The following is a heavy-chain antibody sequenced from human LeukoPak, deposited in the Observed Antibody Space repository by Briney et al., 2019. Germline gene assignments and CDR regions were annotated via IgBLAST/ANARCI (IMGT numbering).Heavy chain of an antibody. Sequence: PSQTLSLTCTVSGGSISSGSYYWSWIRQPAGKGLEWIGRIYTSGSTNYNPSLKSRVTISVDTSKNQFSLKLSSVTDADTAVYYCARELLGYCSSTSCHTADWFDPWGQGTLVTVSS. J-gene: IGHJ5*02. D-gene: IGHD2-2*01. CDR3: ARELLGYCSSTSCHTADWFDP. CDR1: GGSISSGSYY. V-gene: IGHV4-61*02. CDR2: IYTSGST.